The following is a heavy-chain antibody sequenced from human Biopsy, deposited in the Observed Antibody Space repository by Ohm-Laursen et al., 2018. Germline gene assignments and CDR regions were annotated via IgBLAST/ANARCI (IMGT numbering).Heavy chain of an antibody. V-gene: IGHV1-2*02. D-gene: IGHD2-15*01. J-gene: IGHJ1*01. CDR1: GYTFTGQY. CDR3: AKGQDLRGGAEYFQH. Sequence: GGSVKVSCKASGYTFTGQYLHWVRQVPGQGLEWMGWINPHSGTTKFAQAFQGRVTMTRDTSITTAYMELRRLRSDDTAVYYCAKGQDLRGGAEYFQHWGQGALVTVSS. CDR2: INPHSGTT.